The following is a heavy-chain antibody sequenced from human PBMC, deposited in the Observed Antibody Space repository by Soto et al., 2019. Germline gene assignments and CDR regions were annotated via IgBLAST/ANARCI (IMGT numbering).Heavy chain of an antibody. V-gene: IGHV1-2*04. CDR1: GYTFTGYY. Sequence: GASVKVSCKASGYTFTGYYIHWVRQAPGQGLEWMGWINPNSGGTNYAQKFQGWVTMTRDTSISTAYMELSRLRSDDTAVYYCARGHLITIFGVVIFDPWGQGTLVTVSS. J-gene: IGHJ5*02. CDR2: INPNSGGT. D-gene: IGHD3-3*01. CDR3: ARGHLITIFGVVIFDP.